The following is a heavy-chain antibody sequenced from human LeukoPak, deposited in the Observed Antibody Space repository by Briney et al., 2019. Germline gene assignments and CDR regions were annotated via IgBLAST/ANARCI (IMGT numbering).Heavy chain of an antibody. CDR3: ARDKVAMVRDRQEDYYYYIDV. CDR1: GFTFSTYA. Sequence: PGGSLRLSCAASGFTFSTYAMTWVRQGPGKGLEWIGEINHSGSTNYNPSLKSRVTISVDTSKNQFSLKLSSVTAADTALYYCARDKVAMVRDRQEDYYYYIDVWGKGTTVTVSS. D-gene: IGHD3-10*01. J-gene: IGHJ6*03. CDR2: INHSGST. V-gene: IGHV4-4*02.